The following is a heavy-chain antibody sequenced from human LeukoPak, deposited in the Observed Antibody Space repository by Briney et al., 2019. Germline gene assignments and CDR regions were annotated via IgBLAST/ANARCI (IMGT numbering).Heavy chain of an antibody. D-gene: IGHD3-10*01. CDR3: TFNLGSGSYAFDI. J-gene: IGHJ3*02. CDR2: IYYSGST. V-gene: IGHV4-59*12. CDR1: GGSISSYY. Sequence: SETLSLTCTVSGGSISSYYWSWIRQPPGKGLEWIGYIYYSGSTNYNPSLKSRVTISVDTSKNQFSLKLSSVTAADTAVYFCTFNLGSGSYAFDIWGQGTMVTVSS.